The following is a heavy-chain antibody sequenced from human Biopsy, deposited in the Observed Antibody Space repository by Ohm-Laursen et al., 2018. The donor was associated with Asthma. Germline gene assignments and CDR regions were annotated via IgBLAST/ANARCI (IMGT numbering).Heavy chain of an antibody. CDR3: ARFLTRRTAWFDP. D-gene: IGHD2/OR15-2a*01. CDR1: GDSISNYY. J-gene: IGHJ5*02. V-gene: IGHV4-59*01. CDR2: IHDSGST. Sequence: TLSLTCSVSGDSISNYYWNWIRQPPGKGLEWIGYIHDSGSTTYNPSLKSRVTIYLDRSKNQFSLRLTSVTSADTALYYCARFLTRRTAWFDPWGQGTLVTVSS.